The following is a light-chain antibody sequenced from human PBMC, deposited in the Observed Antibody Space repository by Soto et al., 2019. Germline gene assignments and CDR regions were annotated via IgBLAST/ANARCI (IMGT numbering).Light chain of an antibody. CDR2: EVI. J-gene: IGLJ1*01. CDR3: SSSTSENTYV. V-gene: IGLV2-14*01. CDR1: NSDVNY. Sequence: QSALTQPASVSGAPGQSITISCTGTNSDVNYVSWHQQHPGKAPKLIIYEVINRSSGVSNRFSGSKSGNTASLTISGLQAEDEADYYCSSSTSENTYVFGTGTKVTVL.